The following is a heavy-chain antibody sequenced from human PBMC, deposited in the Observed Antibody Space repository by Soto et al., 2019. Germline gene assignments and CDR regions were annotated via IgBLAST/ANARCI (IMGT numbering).Heavy chain of an antibody. D-gene: IGHD6-19*01. V-gene: IGHV4-4*02. CDR1: GGSISSSNW. CDR2: IHHTGST. CDR3: ARVPAVAARYLDF. J-gene: IGHJ4*02. Sequence: QVKLQESGPGLVKPSGTLSLTCNVSGGSISSSNWWSWVRQPPGKGLEWVGEIHHTGSTIYNPSLKSRVTISIENSKNQFSLRLSSVTAADTAVYFCARVPAVAARYLDFWGQGALVFVSS.